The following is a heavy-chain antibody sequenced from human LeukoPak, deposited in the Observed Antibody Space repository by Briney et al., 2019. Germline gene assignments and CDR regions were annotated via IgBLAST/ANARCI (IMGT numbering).Heavy chain of an antibody. Sequence: SETLSLTCTVSGGSISSYYWSWIRQPPGKGLECIGYISSSGNTNYNPSLESRVTISKDMSKNQFSLKLSSVTAADTAVYYCASAGYSSGGLFPWGQGTLVTVSS. CDR2: ISSSGNT. CDR1: GGSISSYY. V-gene: IGHV4-59*01. CDR3: ASAGYSSGGLFP. J-gene: IGHJ5*02. D-gene: IGHD6-19*01.